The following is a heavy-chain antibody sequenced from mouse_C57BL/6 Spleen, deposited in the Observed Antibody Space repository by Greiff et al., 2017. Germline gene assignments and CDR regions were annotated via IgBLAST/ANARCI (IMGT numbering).Heavy chain of an antibody. D-gene: IGHD1-1*01. J-gene: IGHJ2*01. CDR2: IDPETGGT. V-gene: IGHV1-15*01. CDR3: TFYGSSPYCFDY. Sequence: QVQLQQSGAELVRPGASVTLSSKASGYTFTDYEMHWVKQTPVHGLEWIGAIDPETGGTAYNQKFKGKAILTADKSSSPAYMELRSLTSEDSAVYYCTFYGSSPYCFDYWGQGTTLTVSS. CDR1: GYTFTDYE.